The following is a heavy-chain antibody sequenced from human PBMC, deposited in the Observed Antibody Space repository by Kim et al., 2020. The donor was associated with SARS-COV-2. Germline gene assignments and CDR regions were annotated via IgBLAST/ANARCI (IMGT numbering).Heavy chain of an antibody. CDR1: GFTFSSYW. V-gene: IGHV3-7*01. CDR2: IKQDGSEK. Sequence: GGSLRLSCAASGFTFSSYWMSWVRQAPGKGLEWVANIKQDGSEKYYVDSVKGRFTISRDNAKNSLYLQMNSLRAEDTAVYYCARCPTYYYDSSGYYGLDYWGQGTLVTVSS. J-gene: IGHJ4*02. D-gene: IGHD3-22*01. CDR3: ARCPTYYYDSSGYYGLDY.